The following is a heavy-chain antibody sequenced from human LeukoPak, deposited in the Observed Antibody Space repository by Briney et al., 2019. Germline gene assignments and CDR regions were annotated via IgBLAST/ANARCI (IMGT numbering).Heavy chain of an antibody. CDR1: GFTLSSDW. Sequence: AGGSLRLSCAASGFTLSSDWMHWVRQAPGKGLVWVSRINSDGSSTSYADSVKGRFTISRDNSKNTLYLQMNSLRAEDTAVYYCAKDIVVVPAAIRGLPYYYYGMDVWGQGTTVTVSS. D-gene: IGHD2-2*01. CDR2: INSDGSST. CDR3: AKDIVVVPAAIRGLPYYYYGMDV. J-gene: IGHJ6*02. V-gene: IGHV3-74*01.